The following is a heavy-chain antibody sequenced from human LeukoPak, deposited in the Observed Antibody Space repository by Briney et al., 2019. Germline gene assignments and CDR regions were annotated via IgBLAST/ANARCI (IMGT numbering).Heavy chain of an antibody. CDR2: IYTTGMT. Sequence: PSETLSLTCSVSGGSIKSYWWSWIRQPAGKGLEFIGRIYTTGMTNYNPSLKSRVSMSVDTSKNNFSLERRSVTAADTAVYFCARAGYTISSYRFDYWGQGALVTVSS. D-gene: IGHD3-16*02. V-gene: IGHV4-4*07. J-gene: IGHJ4*02. CDR3: ARAGYTISSYRFDY. CDR1: GGSIKSYW.